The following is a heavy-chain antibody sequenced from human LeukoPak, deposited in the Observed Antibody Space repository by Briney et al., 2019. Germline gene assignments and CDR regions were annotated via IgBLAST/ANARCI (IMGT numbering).Heavy chain of an antibody. V-gene: IGHV3-74*01. Sequence: GGSLRLSCAASGFTFSSYWMHWVRQAPGKGLVWVSRINTDGSSTSYADSVKGRFTISRDNAKNTLYLQVNSLRAEDTAVYYCARAQVGGPFDYWGQGTLVTVSS. CDR1: GFTFSSYW. CDR2: INTDGSST. CDR3: ARAQVGGPFDY. J-gene: IGHJ4*02.